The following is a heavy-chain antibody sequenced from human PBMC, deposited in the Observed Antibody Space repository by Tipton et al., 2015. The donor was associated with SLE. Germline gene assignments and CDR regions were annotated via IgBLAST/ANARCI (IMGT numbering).Heavy chain of an antibody. D-gene: IGHD5-24*01. CDR1: GFTFTTYE. J-gene: IGHJ1*01. V-gene: IGHV3-48*03. CDR2: INTGGDIV. Sequence: SLRLSCAASGFTFTTYEMNWFRQAPGKGLEWVSYINTGGDIVYYADSIKDRFTISRDNAKNSLYLQMDGLRPDDTAFYYCAKGHGGYNFGVYFQHWGQGTLVTVSS. CDR3: AKGHGGYNFGVYFQH.